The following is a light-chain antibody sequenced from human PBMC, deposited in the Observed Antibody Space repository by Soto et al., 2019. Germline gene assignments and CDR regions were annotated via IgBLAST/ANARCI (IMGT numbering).Light chain of an antibody. Sequence: DIQMTQSPSSLSASVGDRDTITFQASQNINNYLNWYQHKPGRGPKLLIYDASNLEAGVPSRFRGSGSGTDFTFTISRLQPEDIATYYCQQYENLPTFGQGTRLEIK. J-gene: IGKJ5*01. CDR2: DAS. CDR3: QQYENLPT. CDR1: QNINNY. V-gene: IGKV1-33*01.